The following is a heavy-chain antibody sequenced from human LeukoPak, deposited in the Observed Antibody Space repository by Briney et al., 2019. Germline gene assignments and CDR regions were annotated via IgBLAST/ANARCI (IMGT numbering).Heavy chain of an antibody. CDR3: RTYYYDSSGYYYGDYYYGMDV. CDR1: GGSISSSSYY. CDR2: IYYSGST. J-gene: IGHJ6*02. Sequence: PSETLSLTCTVSGGSISSSSYYWGWIRQPPGKGLEWIGSIYYSGSTYYNPSLKSRVTISVDTSKNQFSLKLSSVTAADTAVYYCRTYYYDSSGYYYGDYYYGMDVWGQGTTVTVSS. V-gene: IGHV4-39*01. D-gene: IGHD3-22*01.